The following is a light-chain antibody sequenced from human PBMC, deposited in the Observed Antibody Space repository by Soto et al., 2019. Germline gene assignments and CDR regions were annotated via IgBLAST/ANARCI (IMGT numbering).Light chain of an antibody. Sequence: DIVMTQSQDSLAVSLCDRANINCKSSQSVLYSSTNKNYLAWYQQKPGQPPKLLIYWSSTRESGVPYRFSASGSGTDFTLTISCMQADDVAVYYCPQYYNTPLTFGGGTKVAIK. CDR2: WSS. J-gene: IGKJ4*01. V-gene: IGKV4-1*01. CDR1: QSVLYSSTNKNY. CDR3: PQYYNTPLT.